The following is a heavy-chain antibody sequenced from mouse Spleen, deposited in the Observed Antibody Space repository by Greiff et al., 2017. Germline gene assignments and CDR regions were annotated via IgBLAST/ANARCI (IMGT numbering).Heavy chain of an antibody. Sequence: VQLQQSGAELVRPGASVKLSCTASGFNIKDDYMHWVKQRPEQGLEWIGWIDPENGDTEYASKFQGKATITADTSSNTAYLQLSSLTSEDTAVYYCTTSAYYRYLYAMDYWGQGTSVTVSS. V-gene: IGHV14-4*01. CDR1: GFNIKDDY. D-gene: IGHD2-14*01. J-gene: IGHJ4*01. CDR3: TTSAYYRYLYAMDY. CDR2: IDPENGDT.